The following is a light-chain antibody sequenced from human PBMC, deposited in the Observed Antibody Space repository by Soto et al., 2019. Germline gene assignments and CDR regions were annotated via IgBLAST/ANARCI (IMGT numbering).Light chain of an antibody. V-gene: IGLV2-11*01. CDR2: DVN. CDR1: SSDVGDYNY. CDR3: CSYAGSYTYV. Sequence: QSALTQPRSVSGSPGQSVTISCTGTSSDVGDYNYVSWYQQHPGKAPKLMISDVNKRPSGVPDRFSGSKSGNTASLTISGLQAEDEAYYYCCSYAGSYTYVFGAGTKLTVL. J-gene: IGLJ1*01.